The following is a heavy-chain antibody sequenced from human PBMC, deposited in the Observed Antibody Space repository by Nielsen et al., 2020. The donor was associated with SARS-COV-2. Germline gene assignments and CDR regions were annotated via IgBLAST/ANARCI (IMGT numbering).Heavy chain of an antibody. V-gene: IGHV3-30*18. CDR3: AKDRTLWDGSSSRGGMDV. D-gene: IGHD6-13*01. CDR1: GYTFTGYY. J-gene: IGHJ6*02. Sequence: SCKASGYTFTGYYMHWVRQAPGKGLEWVAVISYDGSNKYYADSVKGRFTISRDNSKNTLYLQMNSLRAKDTAVYYCAKDRTLWDGSSSRGGMDVWGQGTTVTVSS. CDR2: ISYDGSNK.